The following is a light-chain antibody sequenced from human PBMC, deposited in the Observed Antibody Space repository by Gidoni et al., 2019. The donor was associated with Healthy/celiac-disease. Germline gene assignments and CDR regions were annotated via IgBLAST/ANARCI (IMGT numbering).Light chain of an antibody. V-gene: IGLV3-1*01. CDR1: KLGDKY. J-gene: IGLJ2*01. CDR3: QAWDSSTGV. CDR2: QDT. Sequence: SYELTQPPSVSVSPGQTASITCSGDKLGDKYASWYQQRPGHSPVLVIYQDTKRPSGIPERFSGSNSGNTATLTISGAQAMDEADYYCQAWDSSTGVFGGGTKLTVL.